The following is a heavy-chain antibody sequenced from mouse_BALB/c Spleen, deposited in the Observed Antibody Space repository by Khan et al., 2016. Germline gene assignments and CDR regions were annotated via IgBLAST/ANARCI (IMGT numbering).Heavy chain of an antibody. D-gene: IGHD1-1*01. CDR2: IDPANGNT. Sequence: VQLKESGAELVKPGASVKLSCTASGFNIKDTYMHWVKQRPEQGLEWIGRIDPANGNTNYDPKFQGKATITADTSSNTAYLQLSSLTSEDTAVYYCAGTTLFDYWGQGTTLTVSS. V-gene: IGHV14-3*02. J-gene: IGHJ2*01. CDR3: AGTTLFDY. CDR1: GFNIKDTY.